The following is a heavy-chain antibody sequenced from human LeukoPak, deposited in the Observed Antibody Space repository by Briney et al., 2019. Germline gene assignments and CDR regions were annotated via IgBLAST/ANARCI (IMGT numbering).Heavy chain of an antibody. CDR2: FDPEDGET. Sequence: ASVKVSCKVSGYTLTELSMHWVRQAPGKGREWMGGFDPEDGETIYAQKFQGRVTMTEDTSTDTAYMELSSLRSEDTAVYYCATGVMRELSPHLWGQGTLVTVSS. D-gene: IGHD3-16*02. J-gene: IGHJ5*02. CDR1: GYTLTELS. V-gene: IGHV1-24*01. CDR3: ATGVMRELSPHL.